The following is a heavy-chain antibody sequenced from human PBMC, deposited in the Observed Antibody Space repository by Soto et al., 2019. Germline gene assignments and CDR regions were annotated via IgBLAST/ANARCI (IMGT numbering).Heavy chain of an antibody. V-gene: IGHV3-48*03. CDR2: ISLSGSTI. CDR1: GFAFSNYE. CDR3: ARESFSASPNFFDY. J-gene: IGHJ4*02. D-gene: IGHD3-3*02. Sequence: EVQLVESGGGLVQPGGSLRLSCAASGFAFSNYEMNWVRQAPGKGLEWVSDISLSGSTIYYADSVKGRFTISRDDAKNSLYLQMDSLRADDTAVYYCARESFSASPNFFDYWGQGTLVTVSS.